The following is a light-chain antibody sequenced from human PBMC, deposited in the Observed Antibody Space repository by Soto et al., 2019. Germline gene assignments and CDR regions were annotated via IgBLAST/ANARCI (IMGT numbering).Light chain of an antibody. CDR2: AAS. CDR1: QSVSDS. Sequence: DIQMTQSPSSMSQSVCTRATIICXANQSVSDSLNWYQQKPGKVPKLLIYAASSLRSGVPSRISGSGSGTDFTLTISSLQPEDFATYYCHQSYSTPQTFGQGTKVDIK. CDR3: HQSYSTPQT. V-gene: IGKV1-39*01. J-gene: IGKJ1*01.